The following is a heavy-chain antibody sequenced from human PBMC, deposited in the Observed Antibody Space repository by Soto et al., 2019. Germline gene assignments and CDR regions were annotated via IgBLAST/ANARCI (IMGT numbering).Heavy chain of an antibody. CDR3: ARDSRFGGNYMDV. J-gene: IGHJ6*03. CDR2: IYYSGST. Sequence: QVQLQESGPGLVKPSQTLSLTCTVSGGSISSGGYYWSWIRQHPGKGLEWIGYIYYSGSTYYNPSLKRRVTISVDTSKNQFSLKLSSVTAADTAVYYCARDSRFGGNYMDVWGKGTTVTVSS. V-gene: IGHV4-31*03. CDR1: GGSISSGGYY. D-gene: IGHD3-3*01.